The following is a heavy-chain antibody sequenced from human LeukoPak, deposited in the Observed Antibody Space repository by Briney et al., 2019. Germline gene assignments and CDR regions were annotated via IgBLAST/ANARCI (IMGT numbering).Heavy chain of an antibody. D-gene: IGHD3-10*01. Sequence: ASVKVSCKASGYTFTSYAMNWVRQAPGQGLEWMGWINTNTGNPTYAQGFTGRFVFSLDTSVSTAYLQISSLKAEDTAVYYCARGSYYYGSGSYYTTKDFDYWGQGTLVTVSS. V-gene: IGHV7-4-1*02. CDR1: GYTFTSYA. CDR3: ARGSYYYGSGSYYTTKDFDY. CDR2: INTNTGNP. J-gene: IGHJ4*02.